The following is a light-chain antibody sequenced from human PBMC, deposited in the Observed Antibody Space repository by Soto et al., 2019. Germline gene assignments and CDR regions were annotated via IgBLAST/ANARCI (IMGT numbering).Light chain of an antibody. CDR2: AAS. CDR3: QESFSPLYT. CDR1: QTIHNY. V-gene: IGKV1-39*01. J-gene: IGKJ2*01. Sequence: DIQLTQSPSSLSGSVGDRVTITCRASQTIHNYLNWYQQTPGKAPKLLIFAASNLRGGVPSRFSGGGSWTDFTLTINSLQPEDVATYDCQESFSPLYTFGKGTMLHI.